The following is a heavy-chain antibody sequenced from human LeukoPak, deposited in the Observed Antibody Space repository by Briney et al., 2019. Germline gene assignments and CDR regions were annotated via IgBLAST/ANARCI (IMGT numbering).Heavy chain of an antibody. Sequence: GASVRVSCKASGGTFSSYAISWVRQAPGQGLEWMGGIIPIFGTANYAQKFQGRVTITTDESTSTAYMELSSLRSEDTAVYYCASKIAAAGNPGYYYYMDVWGKGTTVTVSS. CDR3: ASKIAAAGNPGYYYYMDV. J-gene: IGHJ6*03. CDR1: GGTFSSYA. V-gene: IGHV1-69*05. CDR2: IIPIFGTA. D-gene: IGHD6-13*01.